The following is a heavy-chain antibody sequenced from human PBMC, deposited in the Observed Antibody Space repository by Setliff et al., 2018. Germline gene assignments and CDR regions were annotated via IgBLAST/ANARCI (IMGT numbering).Heavy chain of an antibody. D-gene: IGHD7-27*01. CDR2: IYYTGVT. CDR1: GDSMNSGVYY. J-gene: IGHJ4*02. V-gene: IGHV4-39*07. Sequence: PSETLSLTCKVSGDSMNSGVYYWAWIRQPPGEGLEWIGNIYYTGVTFYNPSLKSRVTISVDTSKSQFSLNLTSVTAADTAVYYCARYFSRLPQLGIYGWLDSWGQGTLVTVSS. CDR3: ARYFSRLPQLGIYGWLDS.